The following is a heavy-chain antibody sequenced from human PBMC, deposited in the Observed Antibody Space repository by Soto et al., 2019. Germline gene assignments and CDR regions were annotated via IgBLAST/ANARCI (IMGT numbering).Heavy chain of an antibody. CDR1: GGSISSYY. CDR2: IYYSGST. J-gene: IGHJ4*02. CDR3: ARTLWFGDPFDY. Sequence: QVQLQESGPGLVKPSETLSLTCTVSGGSISSYYWSWIRQPPGKGLEWIGYIYYSGSTNYNPSLKSRVTISVDTSKNQFSLKLSSVTAADTAVDYCARTLWFGDPFDYWGQGTLVTVSS. V-gene: IGHV4-59*01. D-gene: IGHD3-10*01.